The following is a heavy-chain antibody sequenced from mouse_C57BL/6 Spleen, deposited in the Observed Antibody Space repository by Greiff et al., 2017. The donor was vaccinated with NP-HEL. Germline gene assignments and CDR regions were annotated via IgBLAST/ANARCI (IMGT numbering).Heavy chain of an antibody. CDR1: GYTFTSYG. CDR3: ARSTMVTTTPSYFDY. J-gene: IGHJ2*01. Sequence: VQLQQSGAELARPGASVKLSCKASGYTFTSYGISWVKQRTGQGLEWIGEIYPRSGNTYYNEKFKGKATLTADKSSSTAYMELRSLTSEDSAVYFCARSTMVTTTPSYFDYWGQGTTLTVSS. CDR2: IYPRSGNT. D-gene: IGHD2-2*01. V-gene: IGHV1-81*01.